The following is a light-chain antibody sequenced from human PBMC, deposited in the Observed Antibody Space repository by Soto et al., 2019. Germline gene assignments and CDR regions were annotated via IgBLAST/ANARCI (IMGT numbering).Light chain of an antibody. V-gene: IGKV3-11*01. J-gene: IGKJ4*02. CDR3: RLRTNVLT. CDR1: QSVGRF. CDR2: DIS. Sequence: EIALTQSPATLSLSPGERATLSCRASQSVGRFLAWYQQKLGQVPRLLIYDISNRATGIPARFSGSGCGTVFTLSISSLETDDFAVYYCRLRTNVLTFGGVTTVKIK.